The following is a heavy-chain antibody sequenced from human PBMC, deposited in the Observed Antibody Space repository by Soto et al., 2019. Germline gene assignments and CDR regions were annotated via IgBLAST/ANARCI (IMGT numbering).Heavy chain of an antibody. J-gene: IGHJ4*02. CDR1: GFTFSSYA. CDR2: ISYDGSNK. V-gene: IGHV3-30-3*01. Sequence: QVQLVESGGGVVQPGRSLRLSCAASGFTFSSYAMHWVRQAPGKGLEWVAVISYDGSNKYYADSVQGRFTISRDNSKNTLYLQMNSLRAEDTAVYYGATTGGGILYYFDYWCQGTLVTVS. CDR3: ATTGGGILYYFDY. D-gene: IGHD2-15*01.